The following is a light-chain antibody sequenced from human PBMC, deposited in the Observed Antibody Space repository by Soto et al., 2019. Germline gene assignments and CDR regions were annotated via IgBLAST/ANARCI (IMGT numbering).Light chain of an antibody. Sequence: EIVMTPSPGTLSLLPGERATLSCRASQSISSSYAAWYQQKPGQAPRLLIYGASSRATGIPDRFSGGASGTVSTPTISILAPEYVAVDYCQHYSSSRSFGEGTKVDIK. J-gene: IGKJ1*01. CDR2: GAS. CDR3: QHYSSSRS. V-gene: IGKV3-20*01. CDR1: QSISSSY.